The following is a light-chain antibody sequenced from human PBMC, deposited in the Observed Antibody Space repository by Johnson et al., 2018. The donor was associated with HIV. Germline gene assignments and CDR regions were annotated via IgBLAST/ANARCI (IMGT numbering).Light chain of an antibody. CDR1: SSNIGINY. CDR2: EDN. Sequence: QSVLTQPPSVSAAPGQKVTISCSGSSSNIGINYVSWYQQFPGTPPKLLIYEDNKRPSGIPDRFSGSKSGTSATLGITGLQTGDEADYYCGTWDSSLSAYVFGTGTKVTVL. CDR3: GTWDSSLSAYV. J-gene: IGLJ1*01. V-gene: IGLV1-51*02.